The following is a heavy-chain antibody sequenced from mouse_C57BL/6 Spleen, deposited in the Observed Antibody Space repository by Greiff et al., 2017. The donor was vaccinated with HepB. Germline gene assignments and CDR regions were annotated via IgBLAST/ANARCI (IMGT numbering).Heavy chain of an antibody. CDR1: GYAFSSSW. Sequence: VQLQQSGPELVKPGASVKISCKASGYAFSSSWMNWVKQRPGKGLEWIGRIYPGDGDTNYNGKFKGKATLTADKSSSTAYMQISSLTSEDSAVYFCARAVREAWFAYWGQGTLVTVSA. D-gene: IGHD1-1*01. CDR2: IYPGDGDT. CDR3: ARAVREAWFAY. V-gene: IGHV1-82*01. J-gene: IGHJ3*01.